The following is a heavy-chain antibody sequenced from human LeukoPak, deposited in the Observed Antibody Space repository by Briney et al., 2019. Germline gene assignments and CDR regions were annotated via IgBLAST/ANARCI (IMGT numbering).Heavy chain of an antibody. Sequence: PSETLSLTCTVSGGSFSSSDDYWGWIRQPPGKGLEWIGVIYYGGSTYYHPSLKSRVTISMDTSKSQFSLRLTSLTAADTAVYYCAGGVGATTYFWGQGTLVAVSS. J-gene: IGHJ4*02. CDR2: IYYGGST. CDR1: GGSFSSSDDY. CDR3: AGGVGATTYF. V-gene: IGHV4-39*07. D-gene: IGHD1-26*01.